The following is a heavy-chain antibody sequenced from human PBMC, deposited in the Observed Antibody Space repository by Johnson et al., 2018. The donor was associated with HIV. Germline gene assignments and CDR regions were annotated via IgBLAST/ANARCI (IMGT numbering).Heavy chain of an antibody. V-gene: IGHV3-11*04. D-gene: IGHD6-13*01. Sequence: QVQLVESGGGLVQPGGSLRLSCAASGVTVSSNNMSWVRQAPGKGLEWVSYISSSGSTIYYADSVKGRFTISRDNAKNSLYLQMNSLRAEDTAVYYCARGWGIAASDAFDIWGQGTMVIVS. CDR1: GVTVSSNN. CDR3: ARGWGIAASDAFDI. J-gene: IGHJ3*02. CDR2: ISSSGSTI.